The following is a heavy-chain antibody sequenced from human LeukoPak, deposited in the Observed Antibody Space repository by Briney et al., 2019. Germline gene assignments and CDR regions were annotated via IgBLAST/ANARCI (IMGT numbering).Heavy chain of an antibody. J-gene: IGHJ3*02. D-gene: IGHD1-26*01. V-gene: IGHV1-24*01. CDR3: ARDFPKDSGSYAAFDI. CDR2: FDPEDGGT. Sequence: ASVKVSCKVSGYTLTELSMHWVRQAPGKGLEWMGGFDPEDGGTIYAQKLQGRVTMTTDTSTSTAYMELRSLRSDDTAVYYCARDFPKDSGSYAAFDIWGQGTMVTVSS. CDR1: GYTLTELS.